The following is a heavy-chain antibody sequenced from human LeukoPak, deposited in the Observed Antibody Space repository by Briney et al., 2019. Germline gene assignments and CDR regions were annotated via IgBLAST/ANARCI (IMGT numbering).Heavy chain of an antibody. CDR2: ISASGGSA. J-gene: IGHJ4*02. V-gene: IGHV3-23*01. D-gene: IGHD3-10*01. CDR3: ARAVGSGSYFRSVFDY. CDR1: GFTFSSYA. Sequence: GGSLRLSCAASGFTFSSYAITWVRQAPGKGLEWVSAISASGGSAYYADSVKGRFTISRDNSKNSLYLQMNSLRAEDTAVYYCARAVGSGSYFRSVFDYWGQGTLVTVSS.